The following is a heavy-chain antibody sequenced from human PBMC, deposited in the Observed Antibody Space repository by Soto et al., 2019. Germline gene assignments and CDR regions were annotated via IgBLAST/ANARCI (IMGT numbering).Heavy chain of an antibody. V-gene: IGHV4-39*01. CDR1: GASISESSHY. D-gene: IGHD4-17*01. CDR2: IYYTGRT. Sequence: QLLLQESGPGLVKPSETLSLTCAVSGASISESSHYWAWIRHPPGKGLEWIASIYYTGRTYYTPPLRSRLTISIATSRDQFALNLSSVTAADMAVYYCARHRGNYGDWAFDFWGQGTLVPVSS. CDR3: ARHRGNYGDWAFDF. J-gene: IGHJ4*02.